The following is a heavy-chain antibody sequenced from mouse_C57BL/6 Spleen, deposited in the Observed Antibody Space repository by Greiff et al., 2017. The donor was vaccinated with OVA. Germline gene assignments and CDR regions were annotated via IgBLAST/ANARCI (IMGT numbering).Heavy chain of an antibody. CDR1: GYSFTGYY. CDR3: ARGGLLREMDY. D-gene: IGHD1-1*01. V-gene: IGHV1-31*01. J-gene: IGHJ4*01. Sequence: VQLQQSGPELVKPGASVQISCKASGYSFTGYYMHWVKQSHGNTLVWIGYIYPYNGVSSYNQKFKGKATLTVDKSSSTAYMELRSLTSEDSAVYYCARGGLLREMDYWGQGTSVTVSS. CDR2: IYPYNGVS.